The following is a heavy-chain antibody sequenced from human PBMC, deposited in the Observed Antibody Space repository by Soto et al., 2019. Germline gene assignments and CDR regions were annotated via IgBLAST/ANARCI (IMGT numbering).Heavy chain of an antibody. D-gene: IGHD6-19*01. V-gene: IGHV1-2*02. CDR3: AKVISTIGSKQWLAQTKHQALDY. J-gene: IGHJ4*02. Sequence: QVNLVQSGAEVKKPGASVKVSCKASGYNFNGYYIHWVRQAPGQGLEWMGWMNPNTGGANYAQKFQGKVIMTTDTSISTAYLERRSLTSDATAVYYCAKVISTIGSKQWLAQTKHQALDYWGQGTLVTVSS. CDR1: GYNFNGYY. CDR2: MNPNTGGA.